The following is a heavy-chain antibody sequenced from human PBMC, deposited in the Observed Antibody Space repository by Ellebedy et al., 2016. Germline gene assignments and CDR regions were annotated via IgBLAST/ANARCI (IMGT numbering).Heavy chain of an antibody. Sequence: SETLSLXCTVSGGSISSISYYWAWIRQSPGKRLEWIGSIFHSGSTDYNPSLKSRVTISVDTSKHHFSLKLRAVTAADTAVYYCARHVAGLSLYYFDFWGQGTLVTVSS. V-gene: IGHV4-39*01. CDR1: GGSISSISYY. J-gene: IGHJ4*02. CDR3: ARHVAGLSLYYFDF. D-gene: IGHD3-10*01. CDR2: IFHSGST.